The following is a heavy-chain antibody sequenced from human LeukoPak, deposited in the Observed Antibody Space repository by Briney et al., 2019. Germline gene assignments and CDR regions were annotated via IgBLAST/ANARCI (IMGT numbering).Heavy chain of an antibody. CDR2: IEQDGSEK. CDR1: GFTFSSYW. D-gene: IGHD5-12*01. CDR3: ARVGPGIVATIADVPGPLDY. Sequence: GGSLRLSCAASGFTFSSYWMSWPRQAPGKGLEWVANIEQDGSEKYYVDSVKGRFTISRDNAKNSLYLQMNSLRAEDTAVYYCARVGPGIVATIADVPGPLDYWGQGTLVTVSS. J-gene: IGHJ4*02. V-gene: IGHV3-7*01.